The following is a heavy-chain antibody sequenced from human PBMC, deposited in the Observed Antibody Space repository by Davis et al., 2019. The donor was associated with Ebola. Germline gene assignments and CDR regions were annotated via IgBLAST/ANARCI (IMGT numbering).Heavy chain of an antibody. J-gene: IGHJ6*03. CDR3: ARSRLGYCSSTSCHPGDYYYYMDV. CDR1: GGSISSSNW. Sequence: SETLSLTCAVSGGSISSSNWWSWVHQPPGKGLEWIGEIYHSGSTNYNPSLKSRVTISVDTSKNQFSLKLSSVTAADTAVYYCARSRLGYCSSTSCHPGDYYYYMDVWGKGTTVTVSS. V-gene: IGHV4-4*02. CDR2: IYHSGST. D-gene: IGHD2-2*01.